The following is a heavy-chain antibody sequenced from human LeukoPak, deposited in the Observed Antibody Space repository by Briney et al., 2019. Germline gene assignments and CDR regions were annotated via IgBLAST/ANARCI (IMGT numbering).Heavy chain of an antibody. Sequence: ASVKVSCKASGGTFSMYVISWVRQAPGQGLEWMGGIIPIFGTSNYAQKFQGRVTITADKSTSTAYMELSSLRSEDTAVYYCAGAQSDILTGYYKDDAFDIWGQGTMVTVSS. J-gene: IGHJ3*02. V-gene: IGHV1-69*06. CDR2: IIPIFGTS. CDR1: GGTFSMYV. D-gene: IGHD3-9*01. CDR3: AGAQSDILTGYYKDDAFDI.